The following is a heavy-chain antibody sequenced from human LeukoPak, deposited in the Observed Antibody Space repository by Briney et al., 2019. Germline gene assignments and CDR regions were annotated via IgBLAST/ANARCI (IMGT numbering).Heavy chain of an antibody. CDR3: ASLTTVTQGYFDS. CDR2: IYYSGST. Sequence: PSEALSLTCTVSGGSISSYYWSWIRQPPGKGLEWIGYIYYSGSTNYNPSIKSRLTISVDASKNRFSLKLSSVTATDTAVYYCASLTTVTQGYFDSWGQGTLVTVSS. V-gene: IGHV4-59*08. D-gene: IGHD4-17*01. J-gene: IGHJ4*02. CDR1: GGSISSYY.